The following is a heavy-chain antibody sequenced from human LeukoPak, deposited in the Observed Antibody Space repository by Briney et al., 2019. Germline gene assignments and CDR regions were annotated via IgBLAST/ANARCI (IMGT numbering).Heavy chain of an antibody. J-gene: IGHJ6*03. CDR1: GFTFDVYA. CDR3: AKGEGAMVEGVIKS. D-gene: IGHD3-10*01. Sequence: GGSLRLSSVSSGFTFDVYAMYGFRRAPGKGRVGFSGISWNSGSIGYADSVKGRITISRDTAKNSLYLQMNSLRAADMDLYYCAKGEGAMVEGVIKSWGTGTTVTVSS. CDR2: ISWNSGSI. V-gene: IGHV3-9*03.